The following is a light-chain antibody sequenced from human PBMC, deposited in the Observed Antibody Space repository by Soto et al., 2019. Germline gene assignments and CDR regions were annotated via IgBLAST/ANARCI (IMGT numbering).Light chain of an antibody. J-gene: IGKJ1*01. CDR2: GAS. CDR1: QSVSSN. V-gene: IGKV3-15*01. CDR3: QHYNNWPPWT. Sequence: EIVMTQSPVTLSVSPGERATLSCRASQSVSSNLVWYQQKPGQAPRLLIYGASTRATGIPARFRGSGSGTEFTLTISSLQSEDFAVYYCQHYNNWPPWTFGQGTKVEIK.